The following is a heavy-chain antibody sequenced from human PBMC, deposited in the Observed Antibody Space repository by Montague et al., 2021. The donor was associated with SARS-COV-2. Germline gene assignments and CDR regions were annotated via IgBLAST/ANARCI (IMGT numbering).Heavy chain of an antibody. CDR2: T. Sequence: TYYADSVRGRFTISRDNSKNTLYLQMHNLRAEDTAVYYCTRGLYAAYHWGQGTLVTVSS. J-gene: IGHJ4*02. CDR3: TRGLYAAYH. V-gene: IGHV3-23*01. D-gene: IGHD2/OR15-2a*01.